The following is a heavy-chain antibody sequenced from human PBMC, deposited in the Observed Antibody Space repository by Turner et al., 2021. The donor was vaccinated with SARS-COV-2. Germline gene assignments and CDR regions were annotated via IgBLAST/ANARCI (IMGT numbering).Heavy chain of an antibody. D-gene: IGHD1-26*01. Sequence: QVQLVESGGGVVQPGRSLRLSCVVSGITCTDSNFPWVRQAPGKGLEWMAVISYDGSGTYYADSVKGRFTVSRDNSKNMVYFQMDSLRAEDTAVYYCVTGSYFRELAYWGQGTLVTVSS. V-gene: IGHV3-30-3*01. CDR2: ISYDGSGT. CDR3: VTGSYFRELAY. J-gene: IGHJ4*02. CDR1: GITCTDSN.